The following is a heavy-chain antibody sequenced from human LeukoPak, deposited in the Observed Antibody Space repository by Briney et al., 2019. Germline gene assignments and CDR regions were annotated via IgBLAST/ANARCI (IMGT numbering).Heavy chain of an antibody. Sequence: PGGSLRLSCAASGFTFSAYGMHWVRQAPGKGLEWVAVIWFDGSNKYYADSVKGRFTISRDNSKNTLYLQMNSLRAEDTAVYYCARDLEQQLDDAFDIWGQGTMVTVSS. D-gene: IGHD6-13*01. CDR3: ARDLEQQLDDAFDI. CDR2: IWFDGSNK. V-gene: IGHV3-33*01. J-gene: IGHJ3*02. CDR1: GFTFSAYG.